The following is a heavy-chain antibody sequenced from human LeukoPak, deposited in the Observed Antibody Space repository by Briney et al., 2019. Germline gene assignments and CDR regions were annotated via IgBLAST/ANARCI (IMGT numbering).Heavy chain of an antibody. Sequence: ASVKVSCKASGYTFTSYGISWVRQAPGQGLEWMGWISAYNDNTNYVQKLQGRVTMTTDTSTNTAYMELSRLRSDDTAVYYCARVKAAGYYYYSSGYYGYWGQGTLVTVSS. V-gene: IGHV1-18*01. CDR3: ARVKAAGYYYYSSGYYGY. CDR2: ISAYNDNT. D-gene: IGHD3-22*01. CDR1: GYTFTSYG. J-gene: IGHJ4*02.